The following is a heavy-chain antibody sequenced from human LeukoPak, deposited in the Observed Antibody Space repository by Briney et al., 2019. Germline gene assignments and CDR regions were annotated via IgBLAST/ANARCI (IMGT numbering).Heavy chain of an antibody. Sequence: GASVKVSCKASGGTFSSYAISWVRQAPGQGLEWMGGIIPIFGTANYAQKFQGRVTITTDESTSTAYMELSSLRSEDTAVYYCAREAYYDSPFDYWGQGTLVTVSS. CDR3: AREAYYDSPFDY. CDR2: IIPIFGTA. D-gene: IGHD3-3*01. V-gene: IGHV1-69*05. J-gene: IGHJ4*02. CDR1: GGTFSSYA.